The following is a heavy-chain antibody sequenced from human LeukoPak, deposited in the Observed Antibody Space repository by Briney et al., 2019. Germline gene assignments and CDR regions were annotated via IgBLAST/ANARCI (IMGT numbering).Heavy chain of an antibody. V-gene: IGHV3-74*01. D-gene: IGHD2-2*01. CDR2: INSDGSST. Sequence: GGSLRLSCSASGFTFNRFYLHWVRQAPGKGLVWVSRINSDGSSTSYADSVKGRFTISRDNAKNTLYLQMNSLRAEDTAVYYCARSGVPAAIWGNTFDYWGQGTLVTVSS. J-gene: IGHJ4*02. CDR1: GFTFNRFY. CDR3: ARSGVPAAIWGNTFDY.